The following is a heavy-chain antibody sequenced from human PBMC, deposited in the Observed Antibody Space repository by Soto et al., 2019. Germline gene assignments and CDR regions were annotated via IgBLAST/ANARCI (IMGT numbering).Heavy chain of an antibody. CDR3: TTRGRAYSYGNFDY. J-gene: IGHJ4*02. CDR2: IESKTDGGTT. CDR1: GFTFSNAW. V-gene: IGHV3-15*04. D-gene: IGHD5-18*01. Sequence: GGSLSLSCAASGFTFSNAWMSWVRQAPGKGLEWVGRIESKTDGGTTDYAAPVKGRFTISRDDSKNTLYLQMNSLKTEDTAVYYCTTRGRAYSYGNFDYWGQGTLVTVSS.